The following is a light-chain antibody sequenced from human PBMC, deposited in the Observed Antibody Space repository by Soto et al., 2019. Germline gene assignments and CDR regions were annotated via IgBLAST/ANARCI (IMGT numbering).Light chain of an antibody. CDR3: QNYNSAPFT. J-gene: IGKJ3*01. CDR1: QDIRYF. Sequence: DIQMTQSPSSLSASVGDRVTITCRASQDIRYFLAWYQQKPGKVRELQIYAVSALQSGVPSRFSGSGSGTDFTLTISSLQPEDVATYYCQNYNSAPFTFGPGTKVDVK. CDR2: AVS. V-gene: IGKV1-27*01.